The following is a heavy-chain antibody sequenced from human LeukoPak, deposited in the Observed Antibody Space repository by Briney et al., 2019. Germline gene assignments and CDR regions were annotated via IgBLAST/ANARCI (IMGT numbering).Heavy chain of an antibody. J-gene: IGHJ4*02. CDR1: GYTFTSYG. D-gene: IGHD2/OR15-2a*01. CDR2: MNANSGNT. CDR3: ARVSRRGYYFDY. V-gene: IGHV1-8*01. Sequence: ASVKVSCKASGYTFTSYGINWVRQATGQGLEWMGWMNANSGNTGYAQKFQGRVTMTKNTSISTAYMELSSLRSEDTAVYYCARVSRRGYYFDYWGQGTLVTVPS.